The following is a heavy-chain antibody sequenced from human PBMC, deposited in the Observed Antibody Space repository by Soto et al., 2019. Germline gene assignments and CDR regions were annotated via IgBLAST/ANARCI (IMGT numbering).Heavy chain of an antibody. CDR3: AREGKPGRDYYYCMDV. CDR2: INPNSGGT. V-gene: IGHV1-2*04. D-gene: IGHD2-15*01. CDR1: GEC. Sequence: GECLNMMQKAAGQGLEWMGWINPNSGGTNYAQKFQGWVTMTRDTSISTAYMELSRLRSDDTAVYYCAREGKPGRDYYYCMDVWGKGTTVTVSS. J-gene: IGHJ6*03.